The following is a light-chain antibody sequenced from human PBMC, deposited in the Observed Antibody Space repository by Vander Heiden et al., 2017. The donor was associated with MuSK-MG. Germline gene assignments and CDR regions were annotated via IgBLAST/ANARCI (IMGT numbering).Light chain of an antibody. Sequence: DIQMTQSPSSLSASVGDRVTITCQASQDISNYLNWYQQKPGKAPKLLIYDASNLETGVPSRFRGRAYGPDFTFTISSRQPEDIAPYYCQQDYNLPPITFGQGTLMEIK. J-gene: IGKJ5*01. CDR3: QQDYNLPPIT. V-gene: IGKV1-33*01. CDR1: QDISNY. CDR2: DAS.